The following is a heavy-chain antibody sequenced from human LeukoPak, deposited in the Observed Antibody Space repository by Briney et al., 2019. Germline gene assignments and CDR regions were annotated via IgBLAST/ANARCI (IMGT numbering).Heavy chain of an antibody. V-gene: IGHV1-18*01. D-gene: IGHD5-18*01. Sequence: GASVKVSCKASGYTFTSYGISWVRQAPGQGLEWMGWISAYNGNTNYAQKLQGRVTMTTDTSTSTAYMELRSLRSDDTAVYYCAREEYSYGIRGGVDYWGQGTLVTVSS. J-gene: IGHJ4*02. CDR1: GYTFTSYG. CDR2: ISAYNGNT. CDR3: AREEYSYGIRGGVDY.